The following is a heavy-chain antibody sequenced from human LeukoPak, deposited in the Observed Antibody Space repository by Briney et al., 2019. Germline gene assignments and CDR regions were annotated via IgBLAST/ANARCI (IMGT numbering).Heavy chain of an antibody. V-gene: IGHV3-30*18. CDR2: IWNDGSYK. Sequence: GRSLRLSCAASGFTFSHYGMHRVRQAPGKGLEWVAVIWNDGSYKYYADSVKGRFTISKDNSKNTLYLQMDSLRAEDTAVYYCAKDVDSRGYDYWGQGTLVTVSS. D-gene: IGHD3-22*01. CDR1: GFTFSHYG. J-gene: IGHJ4*02. CDR3: AKDVDSRGYDY.